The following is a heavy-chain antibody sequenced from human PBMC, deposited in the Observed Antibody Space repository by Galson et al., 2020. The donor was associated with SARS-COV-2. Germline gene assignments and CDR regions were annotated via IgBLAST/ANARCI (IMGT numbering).Heavy chain of an antibody. Sequence: GESLKISCAASGFTFSSYAMHWVRQAPGKGLEWVAVISYDGSNKYYADSVTGRFTISRDNSKNTLYLQMNSLRAEDTAVYYCARALGLVIIPIDYWGQGTLVTVSS. V-gene: IGHV3-30*04. CDR1: GFTFSSYA. CDR3: ARALGLVIIPIDY. D-gene: IGHD3-3*01. J-gene: IGHJ4*02. CDR2: ISYDGSNK.